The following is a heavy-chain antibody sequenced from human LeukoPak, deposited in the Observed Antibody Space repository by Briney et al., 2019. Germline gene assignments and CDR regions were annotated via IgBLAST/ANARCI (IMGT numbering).Heavy chain of an antibody. V-gene: IGHV4-39*07. Sequence: SETLSLTCTVTGGSISSSSCYWGWIRQPPGKGLEWIGSIYYSGSTYYNPSLKSRVTISVDTSKNQFSLKLSSVTAADTAVYYCARDSIMTYYYDSSASNWGQGALVTVSS. CDR3: ARDSIMTYYYDSSASN. CDR1: GGSISSSSCY. D-gene: IGHD3-22*01. J-gene: IGHJ4*02. CDR2: IYYSGST.